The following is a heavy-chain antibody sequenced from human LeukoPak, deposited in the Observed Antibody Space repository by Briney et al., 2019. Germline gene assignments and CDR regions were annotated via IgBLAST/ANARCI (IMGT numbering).Heavy chain of an antibody. D-gene: IGHD3-22*01. J-gene: IGHJ3*02. V-gene: IGHV1-69*06. CDR1: GGTFSTYA. CDR2: IIPIFGTT. Sequence: GASVKVSCKASGGTFSTYAISWVRQATGQGLEWMGGIIPIFGTTNYAQKFQGRVTITADKSTSTAYMELSSLRSEDTAVYYCARETPDSSGYYPGAFDIWGQGTMVTVSS. CDR3: ARETPDSSGYYPGAFDI.